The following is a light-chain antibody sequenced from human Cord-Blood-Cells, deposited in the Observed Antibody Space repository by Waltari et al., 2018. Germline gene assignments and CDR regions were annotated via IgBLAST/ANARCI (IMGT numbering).Light chain of an antibody. CDR1: QSISSY. V-gene: IGKV1-39*01. CDR3: QQSYSTPWT. J-gene: IGKJ1*01. CDR2: AAS. Sequence: DIQMTQYPSSPSAAVGDRVTITCRASQSISSYLNWYQQKPGQAPKLLIYAASSLQSGVPSRFSASGSGTDFTLTISSLQPEDFATYYCQQSYSTPWTFGQGTKVEIK.